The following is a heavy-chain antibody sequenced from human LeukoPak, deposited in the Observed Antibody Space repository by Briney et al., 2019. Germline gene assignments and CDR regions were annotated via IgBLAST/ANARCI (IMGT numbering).Heavy chain of an antibody. CDR3: ARDGSYYDSGSYYGWFDP. Sequence: PSQTLSLTCTVHGHPISSDSYSWSWFRQPAGKGLEWIGRIYTSGSTNYNPSLKSRVTISGDTSKNQFSLKLSSVTAADTAVYYCARDGSYYDSGSYYGWFDPWGQGTLVTVSS. J-gene: IGHJ5*02. V-gene: IGHV4-61*02. CDR2: IYTSGST. CDR1: GHPISSDSYS. D-gene: IGHD3-10*01.